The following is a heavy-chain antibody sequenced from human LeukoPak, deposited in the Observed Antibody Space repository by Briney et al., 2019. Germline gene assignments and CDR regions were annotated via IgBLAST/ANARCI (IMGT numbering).Heavy chain of an antibody. J-gene: IGHJ4*02. V-gene: IGHV3-48*02. CDR2: ISSGSSSI. CDR3: ARDRETSKWGYFDY. D-gene: IGHD7-27*01. Sequence: PGGSLRLSCAAYGFTFSDYTMNWVRQAPGKGLEWVSYISSGSSSIYYADSVRGRVTISRDNAKNSLYLQMNSLRDEDTAVYYCARDRETSKWGYFDYWGQGTLVTVSS. CDR1: GFTFSDYT.